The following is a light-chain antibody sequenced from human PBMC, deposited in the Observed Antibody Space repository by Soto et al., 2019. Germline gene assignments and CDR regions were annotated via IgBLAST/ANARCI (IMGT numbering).Light chain of an antibody. J-gene: IGKJ1*01. CDR2: GAY. CDR1: ERVAGNY. V-gene: IGKV3-20*01. CDR3: QQHIISPRT. Sequence: IVLTQSPGTLSVSPGERVTLSCRASERVAGNYLAWYQQKPGQAPRLLIYGAYYRATDIPYRFSGSGSRTDFTLNIDRLEPEYLGLLYWQQHIISPRTLGQGTNVEFK.